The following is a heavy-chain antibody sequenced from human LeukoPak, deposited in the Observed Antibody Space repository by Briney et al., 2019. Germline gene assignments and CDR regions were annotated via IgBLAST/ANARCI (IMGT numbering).Heavy chain of an antibody. Sequence: GESLKISCKGSGYSFTSYWIGWVRQMPGKGLEWMGIIYPGDSDTRYSPSFQGQVTISADKSISTAYLQWSSLKASDTAMYYXXXXXCXGGSXLDAFDIWGQGTMVTVSS. CDR3: XXXXCXGGSXLDAFDI. CDR1: GYSFTSYW. V-gene: IGHV5-51*01. CDR2: IYPGDSDT. D-gene: IGHD2-15*01. J-gene: IGHJ3*02.